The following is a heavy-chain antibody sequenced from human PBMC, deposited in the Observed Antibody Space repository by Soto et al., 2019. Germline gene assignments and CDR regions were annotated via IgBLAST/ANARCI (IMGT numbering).Heavy chain of an antibody. CDR3: ARSYYDNSVSALRD. V-gene: IGHV4-30-2*01. J-gene: IGHJ1*01. Sequence: QLQLQESGSGLVKPSQTLSLTCAVSGGSISSGGYSWSWIRQPPGKGLEWIGYIYHSGSTYSKPHLKRRVTVSVDRPKNQFSLKLSSVTAADTAVYYCARSYYDNSVSALRDWGQGTLVTVSS. D-gene: IGHD3-22*01. CDR2: IYHSGST. CDR1: GGSISSGGYS.